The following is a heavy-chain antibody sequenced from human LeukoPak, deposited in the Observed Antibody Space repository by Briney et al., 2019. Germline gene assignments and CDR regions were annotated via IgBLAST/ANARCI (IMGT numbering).Heavy chain of an antibody. D-gene: IGHD4-17*01. CDR1: GYTFTSYG. J-gene: IGHJ4*02. V-gene: IGHV1-18*01. CDR3: ARAGATTVTPYFDY. CDR2: ISAYNGNT. Sequence: GASVKVSCKASGYTFTSYGISWVRQAPGQGLEWIGWISAYNGNTNYAQKLQGRVTMTTDTSTSTAYMELRSLRSDDTAVYYCARAGATTVTPYFDYWGQGTLVTVSS.